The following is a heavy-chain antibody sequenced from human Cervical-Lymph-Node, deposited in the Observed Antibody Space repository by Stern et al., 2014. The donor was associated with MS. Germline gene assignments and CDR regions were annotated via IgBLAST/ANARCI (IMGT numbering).Heavy chain of an antibody. CDR3: ARDIAAAATGFDY. D-gene: IGHD6-13*01. CDR2: VSPSSGTT. Sequence: QVQLVQSGAAVKKPGTSVKVSCKASGYTLTNHYIHWVRQAPGQGLEWMGIVSPSSGTTAYAQRFQGRVSMTRDTSTSTFYLDLGSLTSEDTALYFCARDIAAAATGFDYWGQGTLVTVSS. CDR1: GYTLTNHY. V-gene: IGHV1-46*01. J-gene: IGHJ4*02.